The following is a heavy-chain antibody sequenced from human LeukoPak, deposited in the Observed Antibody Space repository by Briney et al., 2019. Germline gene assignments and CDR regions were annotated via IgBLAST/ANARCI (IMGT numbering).Heavy chain of an antibody. CDR2: ISGSGGST. J-gene: IGHJ2*01. CDR3: AKDLYGGNSYFDL. V-gene: IGHV3-23*01. CDR1: GFTFSSYA. D-gene: IGHD4-23*01. Sequence: GGSLRLSRAASGFTFSSYAMSWVRQAPGKGLEWVSAISGSGGSTYYADSVRGRFTISRDNSKNTLYLQMNSLRAEDTAVYYCAKDLYGGNSYFDLWGRGTLVTVSP.